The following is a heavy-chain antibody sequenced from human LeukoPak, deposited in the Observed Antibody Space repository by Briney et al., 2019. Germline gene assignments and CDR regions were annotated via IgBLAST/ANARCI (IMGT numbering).Heavy chain of an antibody. CDR3: ARRSPGYCSSTQFTVTTCRAFDI. D-gene: IGHD2-2*01. J-gene: IGHJ3*02. CDR1: GGSISSSSYY. CDR2: INHSGST. Sequence: PSETLSLTCTVSGGSISSSSYYWGWIRQPPGKGLEWIGEINHSGSTNYNPSLKSRVTISVDTSKNQFSLKLSSVTAADTAVYYCARRSPGYCSSTQFTVTTCRAFDIWGQGTMVTVSS. V-gene: IGHV4-39*07.